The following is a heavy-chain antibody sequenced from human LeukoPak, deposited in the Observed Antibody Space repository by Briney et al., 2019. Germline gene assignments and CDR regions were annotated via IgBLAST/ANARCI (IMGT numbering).Heavy chain of an antibody. CDR1: GFTFSSYA. J-gene: IGHJ4*02. D-gene: IGHD3-3*01. CDR2: ISFDESNK. Sequence: GGSLRLSCAASGFTFSSYAMHWVRQAPGKGLEWVAVISFDESNKYYADSVKGRFTISRDNSKNTLYLQMSSLRAEDTAVYYCARSRLYDFWSGPPYYFDYWGQGTLVTVSS. CDR3: ARSRLYDFWSGPPYYFDY. V-gene: IGHV3-30-3*01.